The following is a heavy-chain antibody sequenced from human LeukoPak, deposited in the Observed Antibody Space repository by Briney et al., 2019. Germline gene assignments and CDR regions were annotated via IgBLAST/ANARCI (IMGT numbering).Heavy chain of an antibody. D-gene: IGHD5-12*01. V-gene: IGHV4-39*01. CDR3: ARLVDSGYGDDAFYI. Sequence: SETLSLTCTVSGGSISSSSCYWGRIPQPPGKGLEGIGSIYYGGSTYYNPSLKSRVTISVDTSKNQCSLKLSSVTAADTAVYYCARLVDSGYGDDAFYIWGERTMVTVSS. CDR2: IYYGGST. J-gene: IGHJ3*02. CDR1: GGSISSSSCY.